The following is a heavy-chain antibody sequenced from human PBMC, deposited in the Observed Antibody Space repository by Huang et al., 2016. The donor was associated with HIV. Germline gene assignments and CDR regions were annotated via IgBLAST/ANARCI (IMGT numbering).Heavy chain of an antibody. CDR1: GGSFSGYY. J-gene: IGHJ4*02. Sequence: QVQLHQWGAGLLKPSETLSLTCAVYGGSFSGYYWSWIRQPPGEGLGWIGEITHCGSTNYHPSLKSRVTISEETSKNQFSLKLSSVTAADTAVYYCARAPHYGSGSYYYWGQGTLVTVSS. D-gene: IGHD3-10*01. CDR2: ITHCGST. V-gene: IGHV4-34*01. CDR3: ARAPHYGSGSYYY.